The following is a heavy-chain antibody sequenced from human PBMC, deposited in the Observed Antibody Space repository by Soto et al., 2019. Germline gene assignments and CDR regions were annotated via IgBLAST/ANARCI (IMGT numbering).Heavy chain of an antibody. J-gene: IGHJ4*01. Sequence: QVQLQESGPGLVKPSQTLSLTCTVSGGSISNDGYYWSWIRQHPGKGLEWIGYIYYSGTTYYSSSLKSRVTISVDTSKNQFSLNLNSVTAADTAVYYCARAHRDHGDNTWGHGTLVTVSS. V-gene: IGHV4-31*03. CDR1: GGSISNDGYY. CDR2: IYYSGTT. CDR3: ARAHRDHGDNT. D-gene: IGHD4-17*01.